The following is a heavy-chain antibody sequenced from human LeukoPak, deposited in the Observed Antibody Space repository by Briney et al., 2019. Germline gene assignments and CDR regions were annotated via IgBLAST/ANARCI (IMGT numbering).Heavy chain of an antibody. J-gene: IGHJ4*02. Sequence: GGSLRLSCAVSGFTFSNYWMTWVRQAPGKGLEWVASIKQDGSEKTYVDSVKGRFTVSRDNAKNSLYLQMNSLRAEDTAVYYCTRGGGSPDYWGQGTLATVSS. CDR3: TRGGGSPDY. D-gene: IGHD2-15*01. CDR1: GFTFSNYW. CDR2: IKQDGSEK. V-gene: IGHV3-7*01.